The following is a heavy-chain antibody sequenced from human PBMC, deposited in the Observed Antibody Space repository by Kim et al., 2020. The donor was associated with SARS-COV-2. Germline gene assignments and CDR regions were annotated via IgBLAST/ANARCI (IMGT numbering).Heavy chain of an antibody. CDR2: ISGSGGST. J-gene: IGHJ3*02. CDR3: AKDVITMIVVGYYPSAFEI. CDR1: GFTFSSYA. V-gene: IGHV3-23*01. D-gene: IGHD3-22*01. Sequence: GGSLRLSCAASGFTFSSYAMSWVRQAPGKGLEWVSAISGSGGSTYYADSVKGRFTISRDNSKNTLYLQMNSLRAEDTAVYYCAKDVITMIVVGYYPSAFEIWGQGTMVTVSS.